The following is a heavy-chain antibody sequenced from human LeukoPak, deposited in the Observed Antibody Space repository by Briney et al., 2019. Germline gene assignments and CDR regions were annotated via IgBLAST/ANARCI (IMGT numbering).Heavy chain of an antibody. CDR2: IYYSGST. Sequence: PSETLSLTCTVSGGSISSSSYYWGWIRQPPGKGLEWIGSIYYSGSTNYNPSLKSRVTISVDTSKNQFSLKLSSVTAADTAVYYCARPRAHYGMDVWGQGTTVTVSS. CDR3: ARPRAHYGMDV. V-gene: IGHV4-39*07. CDR1: GGSISSSSYY. J-gene: IGHJ6*02.